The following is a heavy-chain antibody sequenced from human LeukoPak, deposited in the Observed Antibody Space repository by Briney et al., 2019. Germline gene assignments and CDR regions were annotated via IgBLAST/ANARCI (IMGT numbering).Heavy chain of an antibody. V-gene: IGHV1-2*02. J-gene: IGHJ4*02. D-gene: IGHD3-10*01. Sequence: ASVKVSCKASGYTFTDYYIHWVRQAPGQGLEWMGWITPKSGATIYAQTLKGRVSMTSDTSVSTAYMELNSLRSDDTAVYYCARAYHLLRGVSPFGDWGQGTLVSVSP. CDR2: ITPKSGAT. CDR3: ARAYHLLRGVSPFGD. CDR1: GYTFTDYY.